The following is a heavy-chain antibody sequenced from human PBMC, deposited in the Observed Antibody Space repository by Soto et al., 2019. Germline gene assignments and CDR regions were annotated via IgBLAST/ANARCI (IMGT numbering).Heavy chain of an antibody. CDR3: ARHVRIVGSSSWYVFDY. J-gene: IGHJ4*02. Sequence: SEPLSLTCTVAGGSISSYYWSWILKPPGKGLEWIGYIYYSGSTNYNPSLKSRVTISVDTSKNQFSLKLSSVTAADTAVYYCARHVRIVGSSSWYVFDYWGQGTLVTSPQ. D-gene: IGHD6-13*01. CDR1: GGSISSYY. V-gene: IGHV4-59*08. CDR2: IYYSGST.